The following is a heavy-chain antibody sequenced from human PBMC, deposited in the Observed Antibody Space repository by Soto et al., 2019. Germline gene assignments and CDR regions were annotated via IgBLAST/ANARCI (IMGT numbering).Heavy chain of an antibody. CDR1: GYTFTSYG. CDR2: ISAYNGNT. J-gene: IGHJ5*02. Sequence: ASEKVSCKASGYTFTSYGISWVRQAPGQGLEWMGWISAYNGNTNYAQKLQGRVTMTTDTSTSTAYMELRSLRSDDTAVYYCSRDKGCGNWFDPWGQGTLVTVSS. CDR3: SRDKGCGNWFDP. V-gene: IGHV1-18*01. D-gene: IGHD2-15*01.